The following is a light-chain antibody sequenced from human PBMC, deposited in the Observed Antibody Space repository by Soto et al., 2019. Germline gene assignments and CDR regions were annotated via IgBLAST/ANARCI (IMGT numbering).Light chain of an antibody. J-gene: IGLJ1*01. CDR1: SSDVGGYNY. Sequence: QSVLTQPASVSGSPGQSITISCTGTSSDVGGYNYVSWYQQHPGKAPKLMIHDVSNRPSGVSNRFSGSKSGNTASLTISGLQAEDEADYYCSSYTSSSTDVFGTGTKLTVL. V-gene: IGLV2-14*01. CDR2: DVS. CDR3: SSYTSSSTDV.